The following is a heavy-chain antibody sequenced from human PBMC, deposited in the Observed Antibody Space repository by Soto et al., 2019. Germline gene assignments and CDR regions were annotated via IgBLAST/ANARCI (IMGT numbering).Heavy chain of an antibody. CDR2: IYYSGST. V-gene: IGHV4-59*01. J-gene: IGHJ4*02. CDR1: GGSISSYY. Sequence: PSETLSLTCTVSGGSISSYYWSWIRQPPGKGLDWIGYIYYSGSTNYNPSLKIRVTISVDTSKNQFSLKLSSVTAADTAVYYCARESGYSYGTARPMFDYWGQGTLVTVSS. CDR3: ARESGYSYGTARPMFDY. D-gene: IGHD5-18*01.